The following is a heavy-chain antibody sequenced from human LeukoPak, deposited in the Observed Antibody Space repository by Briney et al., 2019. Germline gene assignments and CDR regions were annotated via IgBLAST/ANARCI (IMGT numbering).Heavy chain of an antibody. Sequence: SVKVSCKASGGSFSRNAISWVRQAPGQGLEWMGRFIPMVGIATYAQKFQGRVTITEDRSTSTAYMELSSLRSEDTAVYYCARIQAAGVPVAIDAYYSYGMDVWGQGTAVSVSS. J-gene: IGHJ6*02. CDR3: ARIQAAGVPVAIDAYYSYGMDV. CDR1: GGSFSRNA. D-gene: IGHD2-2*02. V-gene: IGHV1-69*04. CDR2: FIPMVGIA.